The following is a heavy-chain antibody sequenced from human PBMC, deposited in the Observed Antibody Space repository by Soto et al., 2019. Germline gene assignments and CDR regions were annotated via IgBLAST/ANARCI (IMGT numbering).Heavy chain of an antibody. Sequence: SVKVSCKASGGTFSSYAISWLRQSPGQGLEWMGGIIPIFGTANYAQKFQGRVTITADKSTSTAYMELSSLRSEDTAVYYCARAALPVRITMIVPGNWFDPWGQGTLVTVSS. D-gene: IGHD3-22*01. V-gene: IGHV1-69*06. CDR2: IIPIFGTA. J-gene: IGHJ5*02. CDR3: ARAALPVRITMIVPGNWFDP. CDR1: GGTFSSYA.